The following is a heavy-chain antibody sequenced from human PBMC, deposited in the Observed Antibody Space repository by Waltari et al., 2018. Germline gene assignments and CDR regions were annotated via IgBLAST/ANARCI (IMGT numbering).Heavy chain of an antibody. CDR1: GGSISSSSYY. Sequence: QLQLQESGPGLVKPSETLSLTCPVSGGSISSSSYYWGWIRQPPGKGLEWIGSIYYRGSTYYNPSLKSRVTISVDTSKNQFSLKLSSVTAADTAVYYCARRYCSSTSCHRVFDYWGQGTLVTVSS. J-gene: IGHJ4*02. CDR2: IYYRGST. V-gene: IGHV4-39*07. D-gene: IGHD2-2*01. CDR3: ARRYCSSTSCHRVFDY.